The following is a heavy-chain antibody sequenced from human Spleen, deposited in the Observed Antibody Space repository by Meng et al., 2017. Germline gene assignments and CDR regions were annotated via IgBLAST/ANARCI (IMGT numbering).Heavy chain of an antibody. D-gene: IGHD4-17*01. V-gene: IGHV1-2*06. CDR1: GYNFPDYY. CDR3: ARGGDYGDYFDY. CDR2: INPKSGDT. Sequence: EQLGRSGAEVKKPRASVKASCKPSGYNFPDYYIHWVRRAPGQGLEWMGRINPKSGDTHYAQKFQARVTMTGDTSISTAYMELSGLRSDDTAVYYCARGGDYGDYFDYWGQGTLVTVSS. J-gene: IGHJ4*02.